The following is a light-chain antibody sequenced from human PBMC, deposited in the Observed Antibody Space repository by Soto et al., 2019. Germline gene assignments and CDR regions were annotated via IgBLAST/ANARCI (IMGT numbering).Light chain of an antibody. CDR2: EVS. J-gene: IGLJ3*02. CDR3: ISYTRRRTWV. V-gene: IGLV2-14*01. Sequence: QSALPQPASLSGSPGQSITISCTGTSSDVVGYNYVSWYQQHPGKAPELMIYEVSYRPSGVSDRFSGSRSGNTAPLTLSGLQAEDESDYYCISYTRRRTWVFGGGTKRTV. CDR1: SSDVVGYNY.